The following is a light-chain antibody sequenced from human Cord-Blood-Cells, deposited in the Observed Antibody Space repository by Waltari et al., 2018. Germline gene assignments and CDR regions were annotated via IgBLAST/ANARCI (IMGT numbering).Light chain of an antibody. CDR3: QQYYSTPCT. CDR2: WAS. Sequence: DIVMTQSPDSLAVSLGERATINCKSSNSVLYSSNNKNYLAWYQQKPGQPPKLLIYWASTRESGVPDRFSGSGSGTDFTLTISSLQAEDVAVYYCQQYYSTPCTFGQGTKLEIK. V-gene: IGKV4-1*01. CDR1: NSVLYSSNNKNY. J-gene: IGKJ2*02.